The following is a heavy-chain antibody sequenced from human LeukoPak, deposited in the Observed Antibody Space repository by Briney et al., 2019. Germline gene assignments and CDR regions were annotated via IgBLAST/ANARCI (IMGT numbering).Heavy chain of an antibody. V-gene: IGHV4-30-4*01. CDR2: IYYSGST. J-gene: IGHJ4*02. CDR3: ARVPVDCSGGSCYGFDY. Sequence: PSQTLSLTCTVSGGSISSGDYYWSWIRQPPGKGLEWIGYIYYSGSTYYNPSLKSGVTISVATSKNQFSLKLSSVTAADTAVYYCARVPVDCSGGSCYGFDYWGQGTLVTVSS. CDR1: GGSISSGDYY. D-gene: IGHD2-15*01.